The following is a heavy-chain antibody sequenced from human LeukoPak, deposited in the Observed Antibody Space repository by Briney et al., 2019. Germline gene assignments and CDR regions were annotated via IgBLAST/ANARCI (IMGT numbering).Heavy chain of an antibody. CDR2: ISGSGGST. J-gene: IGHJ4*02. Sequence: GGSLRPSCAASGFTFSNYAMSWVRQAPGKGLEWVSGISGSGGSTYYPGSVKGRFTISRDNSKNTLYLQMNSLRAEDTAVYYCAKEGKLWFGESPDYWGQGTLVTVSS. D-gene: IGHD3-10*01. V-gene: IGHV3-23*01. CDR3: AKEGKLWFGESPDY. CDR1: GFTFSNYA.